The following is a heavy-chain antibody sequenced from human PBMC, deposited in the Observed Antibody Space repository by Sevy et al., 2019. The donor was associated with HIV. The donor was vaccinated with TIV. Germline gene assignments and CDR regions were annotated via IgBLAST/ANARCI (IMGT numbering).Heavy chain of an antibody. CDR3: AREKQLSYYYYGMDV. CDR1: GYTFTGYY. V-gene: IGHV1-2*06. CDR2: INPNSGGT. J-gene: IGHJ6*02. D-gene: IGHD6-6*01. Sequence: ASVKVSCKASGYTFTGYYMHWVRQAPGQGLEWMGRINPNSGGTNYAQKFQGRVTMTRDTSISTAYMELSRLRSDDTAGYYCAREKQLSYYYYGMDVWGQGTTVTVSS.